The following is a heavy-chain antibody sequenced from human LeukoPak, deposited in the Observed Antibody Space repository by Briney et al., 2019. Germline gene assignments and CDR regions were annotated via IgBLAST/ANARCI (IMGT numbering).Heavy chain of an antibody. V-gene: IGHV1-18*01. CDR3: ARDPGTYYYGSGSLLFDY. D-gene: IGHD3-10*01. CDR1: GYTFTSYG. CDR2: ISAYNGNT. J-gene: IGHJ4*02. Sequence: ASVKVSCKASGYTFTSYGISWVRQAPGQGLEWMGWISAYNGNTNYAQKLQGRVTTTTDTSTSTAYMELGSLRSDDTAVYYCARDPGTYYYGSGSLLFDYWGQGTLVTVSS.